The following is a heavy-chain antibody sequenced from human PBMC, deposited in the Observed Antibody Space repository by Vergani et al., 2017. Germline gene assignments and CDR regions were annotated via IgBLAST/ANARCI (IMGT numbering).Heavy chain of an antibody. CDR1: GGSISSSSYY. CDR2: IYYSGST. V-gene: IGHV4-39*07. D-gene: IGHD3-3*01. J-gene: IGHJ4*02. CDR3: ARRGAFWSGYSPFDY. Sequence: QLQLQESGPGLVKPSETLSLTCTVSGGSISSSSYYWGWIRQPPGKGLEWIGSIYYSGSTYYNPSLKSRVTISVDKSKNQFSLKLSSVTAADTAVYYCARRGAFWSGYSPFDYWGQGTLVTVSS.